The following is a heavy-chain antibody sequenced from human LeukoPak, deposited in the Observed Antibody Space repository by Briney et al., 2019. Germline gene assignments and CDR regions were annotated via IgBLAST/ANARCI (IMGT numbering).Heavy chain of an antibody. CDR3: ARQIQLWRQDFDY. Sequence: PGRSLRLSCAASGFTFSSYAMPWVRQAPGKGLEWVAVISYDGSNKYYADSVKGRFTISRDNSKNTLYLQMNSLRAEDTAVYYCARQIQLWRQDFDYWGQGTLVTVSS. CDR2: ISYDGSNK. CDR1: GFTFSSYA. D-gene: IGHD5-18*01. J-gene: IGHJ4*02. V-gene: IGHV3-30-3*01.